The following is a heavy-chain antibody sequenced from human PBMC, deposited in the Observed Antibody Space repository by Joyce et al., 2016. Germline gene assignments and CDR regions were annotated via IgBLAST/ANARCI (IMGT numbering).Heavy chain of an antibody. CDR1: GGSISDSSYY. CDR3: AREVAYSSGNDY. Sequence: QLQLQESGPGLVKPSEPLSLTCTVSGGSISDSSYYWGWIRQPPGKGLEWIGAIYYTGSAYYKSALKSRVTRSVDTSKNHVYLKLSSVTAADTAVYYCAREVAYSSGNDYWGQGTLVTVSS. CDR2: IYYTGSA. J-gene: IGHJ4*02. D-gene: IGHD6-25*01. V-gene: IGHV4-39*07.